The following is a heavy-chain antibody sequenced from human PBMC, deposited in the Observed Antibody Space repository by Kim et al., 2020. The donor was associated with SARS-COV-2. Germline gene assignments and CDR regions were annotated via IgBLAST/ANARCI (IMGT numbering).Heavy chain of an antibody. D-gene: IGHD3-22*01. Sequence: QSLRGRVPLTADTSTSTAYMELRSLRSDDTAVYYCARDRYYDSGSYFDYWGQGTLVTVSS. CDR3: ARDRYYDSGSYFDY. V-gene: IGHV1-18*01. J-gene: IGHJ4*02.